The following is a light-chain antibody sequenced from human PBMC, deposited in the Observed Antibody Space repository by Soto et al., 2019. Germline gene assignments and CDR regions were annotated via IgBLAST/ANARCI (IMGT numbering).Light chain of an antibody. CDR1: QSVIHTSNNKSY. Sequence: DIVMTQSPDSLAVSLGERATINCKSSQSVIHTSNNKSYLAWYLQKAGQPPELLLYWASARDSGVPDRFSGSGSGTDFILTISSLQAEDVAVYYCQQYYSTPRTFGQGTKVEI. V-gene: IGKV4-1*01. J-gene: IGKJ2*01. CDR2: WAS. CDR3: QQYYSTPRT.